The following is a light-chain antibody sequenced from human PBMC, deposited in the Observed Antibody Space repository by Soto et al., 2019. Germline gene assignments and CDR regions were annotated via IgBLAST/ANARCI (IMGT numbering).Light chain of an antibody. Sequence: DIQMTQSPSSLSASVGDRVTITCRAGQGISHYLAWYQQKPGKVPKLLIYAASTLRSGVPSRFSGSGSGTDFTLNISSLQPEDVATYYCQRCNSAPFAFGPGTKVDIK. V-gene: IGKV1-27*01. CDR3: QRCNSAPFA. J-gene: IGKJ3*01. CDR1: QGISHY. CDR2: AAS.